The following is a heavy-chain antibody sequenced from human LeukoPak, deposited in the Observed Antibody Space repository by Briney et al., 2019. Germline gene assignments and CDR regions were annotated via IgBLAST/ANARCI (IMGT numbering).Heavy chain of an antibody. D-gene: IGHD2-2*01. CDR2: ISAYNGNT. Sequence: ASVKVSCKASGYTFTSYGISWVRQAPGQGLEWMGWISAYNGNTNYAQKLQGRVTMTTDTSTSTAYRELRSLRSDDTAVYYCARDQFIYCSSTSCYVNWFDPWGQGTLVTVSS. J-gene: IGHJ5*02. CDR1: GYTFTSYG. V-gene: IGHV1-18*04. CDR3: ARDQFIYCSSTSCYVNWFDP.